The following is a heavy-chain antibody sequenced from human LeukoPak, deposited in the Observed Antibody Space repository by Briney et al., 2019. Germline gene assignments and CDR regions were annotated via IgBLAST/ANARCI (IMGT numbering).Heavy chain of an antibody. Sequence: GGSLRLSCVASGFTFSSYGMHWVRQAPGKGLEWVAFIRYDGSNKYYADSVKGRFTISRDNSKNTLYLQMNTLRAEDTAVYYCAISGDCSSTSCYAPRYWGQGTLVTVSS. CDR1: GFTFSSYG. D-gene: IGHD2-2*01. J-gene: IGHJ4*02. V-gene: IGHV3-30*02. CDR2: IRYDGSNK. CDR3: AISGDCSSTSCYAPRY.